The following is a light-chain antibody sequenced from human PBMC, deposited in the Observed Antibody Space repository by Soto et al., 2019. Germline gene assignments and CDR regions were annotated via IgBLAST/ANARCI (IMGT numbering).Light chain of an antibody. CDR1: QDISYW. Sequence: DFQMTQSPSSVSASVGDRVTITCRASQDISYWLAWYQQKPGKAPKVLIYDASSLQGGVPSRFSGSGSGTDFTLTISSLQPEDSATYYCQQAHSFPLTFGGGTKVEIK. J-gene: IGKJ4*01. V-gene: IGKV1D-12*01. CDR3: QQAHSFPLT. CDR2: DAS.